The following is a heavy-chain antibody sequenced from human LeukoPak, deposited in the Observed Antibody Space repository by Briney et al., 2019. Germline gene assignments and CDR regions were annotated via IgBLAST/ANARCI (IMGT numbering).Heavy chain of an antibody. V-gene: IGHV3-30*02. Sequence: PGGSLRLSCAASGFTFSSYGMHWVRQAPGKGLEWVAFIRYDGSNKYYADSVKGRFTISRDNSKNTLYLQMNSLRAEDTAVYYCAKVMATVTTPFDYWGQGTLVTVSP. J-gene: IGHJ4*02. CDR2: IRYDGSNK. D-gene: IGHD4-17*01. CDR1: GFTFSSYG. CDR3: AKVMATVTTPFDY.